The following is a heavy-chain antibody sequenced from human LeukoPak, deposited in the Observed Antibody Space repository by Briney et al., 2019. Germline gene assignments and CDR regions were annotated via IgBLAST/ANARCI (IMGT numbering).Heavy chain of an antibody. CDR1: GGSISSYY. J-gene: IGHJ4*02. CDR2: IYYSGST. Sequence: PSETLSLTCTVSGGSISSYYWSWIRQPPGKGLEWIGYIYYSGSTNYNPSLKSRVTISVDTSKNQFSLKLSSVTAADTAVYYCARQQYSGSYPVDYWGQGTLVTVSS. V-gene: IGHV4-59*08. D-gene: IGHD1-26*01. CDR3: ARQQYSGSYPVDY.